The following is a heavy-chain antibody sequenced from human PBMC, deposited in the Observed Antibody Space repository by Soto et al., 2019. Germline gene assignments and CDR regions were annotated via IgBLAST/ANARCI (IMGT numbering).Heavy chain of an antibody. CDR2: IYYSGST. CDR1: GGSISSGGYY. J-gene: IGHJ6*02. CDR3: ARAYGSGYMDV. D-gene: IGHD3-10*01. Sequence: QVQLQESGLGLVKPSQTLSLTCTVSGGSISSGGYYWSWIRQHPGKGLEWIGYIYYSGSTYYNPSLKCRVTISVDTSKNQFSLKLSSVTAADTAVYYCARAYGSGYMDVWGQGTTVTVSS. V-gene: IGHV4-31*03.